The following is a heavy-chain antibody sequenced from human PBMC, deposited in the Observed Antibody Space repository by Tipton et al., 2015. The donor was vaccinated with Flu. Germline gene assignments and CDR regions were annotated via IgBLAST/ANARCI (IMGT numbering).Heavy chain of an antibody. Sequence: SLRLSCVASGISVTNNYMTWVRQAPGKGLEWISVIYSGDDTQYADSVKGRFTISRDNSKNTVYLLMKSLRVEDTAVYYCARGRGYCSTTTCLLPFDFWGQGTLVTVSS. V-gene: IGHV3-53*01. J-gene: IGHJ4*02. CDR2: IYSGDDT. CDR1: GISVTNNY. CDR3: ARGRGYCSTTTCLLPFDF. D-gene: IGHD2-2*01.